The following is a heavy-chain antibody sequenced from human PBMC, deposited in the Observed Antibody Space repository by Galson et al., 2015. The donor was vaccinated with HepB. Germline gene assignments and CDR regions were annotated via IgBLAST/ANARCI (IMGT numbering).Heavy chain of an antibody. CDR1: GFTFSSYA. V-gene: IGHV3-23*01. D-gene: IGHD6-13*01. J-gene: IGHJ5*02. CDR2: ISGSGGST. Sequence: SLRLSCAASGFTFSSYAMSWVRQAPGKGLEWVSAISGSGGSTYYADSVKGRFTISRDNSENTLYLQMNSLRAEDTAVYYCAKVNAVSHYSSSWWGVGGSGWFDPWGQGTLVTVSS. CDR3: AKVNAVSHYSSSWWGVGGSGWFDP.